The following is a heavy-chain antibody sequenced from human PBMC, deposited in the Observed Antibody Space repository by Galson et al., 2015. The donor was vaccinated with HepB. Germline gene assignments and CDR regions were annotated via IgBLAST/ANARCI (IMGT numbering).Heavy chain of an antibody. J-gene: IGHJ4*02. Sequence: SVKVSCKASGGTFSSYAISWVRQAPGQGLEWMGGIIPIFGIANYAQKFQGRVTITADESTSTAYMELSSLRSEDTAVYYCARAVRYCSSTSCYHALNYWGQGTLVTVSS. V-gene: IGHV1-69*13. D-gene: IGHD2-2*01. CDR2: IIPIFGIA. CDR1: GGTFSSYA. CDR3: ARAVRYCSSTSCYHALNY.